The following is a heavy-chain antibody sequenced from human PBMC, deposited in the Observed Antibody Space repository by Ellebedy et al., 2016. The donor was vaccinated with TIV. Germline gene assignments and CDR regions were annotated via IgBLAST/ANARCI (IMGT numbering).Heavy chain of an antibody. Sequence: GESLKISXAASGFTFSSYSVNWVRQAPGKGLEWISYISSGSVIISYADSVKGRFTISTDSSKNTLYLQMDSLSAEDTALYYCVRDQNVWGQGTLVTVSS. CDR1: GFTFSSYS. CDR3: VRDQNV. CDR2: ISSGSVII. J-gene: IGHJ4*02. V-gene: IGHV3-48*04.